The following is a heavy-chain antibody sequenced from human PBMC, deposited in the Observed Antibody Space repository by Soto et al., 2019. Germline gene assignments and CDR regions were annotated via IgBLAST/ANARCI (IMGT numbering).Heavy chain of an antibody. CDR1: GFTFSSYA. D-gene: IGHD2-8*01. CDR2: ISYDGSNK. Sequence: QVQLVESGGGVVQPGRSLRLSCAASGFTFSSYAMHWVRQAPGKGLEWVAVISYDGSNKYYADSVKGRFTISRDNSKNTLYLQVNSLRAEDTAVYYCARARGDIVLMVYADYWGQGTLVTVSS. V-gene: IGHV3-30-3*01. J-gene: IGHJ4*02. CDR3: ARARGDIVLMVYADY.